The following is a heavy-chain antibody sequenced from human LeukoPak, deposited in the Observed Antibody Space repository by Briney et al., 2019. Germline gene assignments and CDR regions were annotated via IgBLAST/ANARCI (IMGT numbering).Heavy chain of an antibody. CDR3: ATSGPTAGYYYYGMDV. V-gene: IGHV1-69*13. CDR2: IIPIFGTA. D-gene: IGHD2-15*01. Sequence: SVRVSCKASGYTFTSYGISWVRQAPGQGLEWMGGIIPIFGTANYAQKFQGRVTITADESTSTAYMELRSLRSEDTAVYYCATSGPTAGYYYYGMDVWGQGTTVTVSS. J-gene: IGHJ6*02. CDR1: GYTFTSYG.